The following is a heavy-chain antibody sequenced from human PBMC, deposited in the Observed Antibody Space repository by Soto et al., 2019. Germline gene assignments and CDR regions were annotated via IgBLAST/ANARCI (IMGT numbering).Heavy chain of an antibody. CDR3: AHRPHPLWFGEPIRPFDP. Sequence: QITLKESGPTLVKPTQTLTLTCTFSGFSLSTSGVGVGWIRQPPGKALEWLALIYWDDDKRYSPSLKSRLTITKDTAKHQVFLTMTTMDPVDTATYYCAHRPHPLWFGEPIRPFDPWGQGTLVTVSS. V-gene: IGHV2-5*02. CDR1: GFSLSTSGVG. D-gene: IGHD3-10*01. J-gene: IGHJ5*02. CDR2: IYWDDDK.